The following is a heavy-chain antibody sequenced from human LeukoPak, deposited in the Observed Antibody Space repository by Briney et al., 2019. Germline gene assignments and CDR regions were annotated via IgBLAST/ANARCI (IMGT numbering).Heavy chain of an antibody. CDR2: ISSRSSDI. V-gene: IGHV3-21*01. CDR1: RVTFSGYT. CDR3: ALGYKYGHLFDY. Sequence: GGSLRLSCTASRVTFSGYTMNWVRQAPGKGLEWVSSISSRSSDIYYAASVKGRFTISRDNARNSLYLQMSSLRAEDTAVYYCALGYKYGHLFDYWGQGTLVTVSS. D-gene: IGHD5-18*01. J-gene: IGHJ4*02.